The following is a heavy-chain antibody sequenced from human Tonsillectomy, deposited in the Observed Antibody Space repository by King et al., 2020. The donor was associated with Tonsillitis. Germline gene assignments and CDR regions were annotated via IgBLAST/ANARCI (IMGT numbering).Heavy chain of an antibody. J-gene: IGHJ6*02. V-gene: IGHV4-30-4*01. D-gene: IGHD2-15*01. CDR1: GGSISSGDYY. Sequence: QLQESGPGLVKPSQTLSLTCSVSGGSISSGDYYWSWIRQPPGKGLEWIGFIYYTGSTAYNPSLRSRLSMSVDTSKNHFSLQLNSVTAADTAVYYCAREYGGCSPGYYYYGLDVWGPGTTVTVSS. CDR3: AREYGGCSPGYYYYGLDV. CDR2: IYYTGST.